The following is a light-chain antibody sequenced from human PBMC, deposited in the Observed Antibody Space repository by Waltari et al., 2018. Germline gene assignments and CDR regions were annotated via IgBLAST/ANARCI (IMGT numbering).Light chain of an antibody. CDR3: QQYYSPLSFT. V-gene: IGKV4-1*01. CDR1: QSVLYSSDNRHY. CDR2: WSS. J-gene: IGKJ2*01. Sequence: DVVVTQSPDSLAVSLGERATINCKSSQSVLYSSDNRHYLAWYQQKPWQPPKLLIYWSSARESGVPDRFTGSGSGTGVTLTISSLQAEDVAVYYCQQYYSPLSFTCGQGTKVEIK.